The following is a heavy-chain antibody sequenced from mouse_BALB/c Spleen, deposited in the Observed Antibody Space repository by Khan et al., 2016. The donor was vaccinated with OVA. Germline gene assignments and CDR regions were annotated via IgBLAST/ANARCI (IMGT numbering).Heavy chain of an antibody. CDR2: ITTYSGDT. D-gene: IGHD1-1*01. Sequence: VELVESGPELVRPGVSMKISCKGSGYTFTDYGMHWVRQSPAKSLEWIGVITTYSGDTNYNQKFKGKATMTVEKSSSTAYMELARLTSEDSAIYYCARLTLRLDYWGQGTSVTVSS. CDR3: ARLTLRLDY. CDR1: GYTFTDYG. J-gene: IGHJ4*01. V-gene: IGHV1S137*01.